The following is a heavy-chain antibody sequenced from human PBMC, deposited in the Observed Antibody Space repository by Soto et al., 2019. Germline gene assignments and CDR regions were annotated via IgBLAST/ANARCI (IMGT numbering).Heavy chain of an antibody. CDR3: ARLASGYYFDYYFDY. Sequence: PSETLPLTYTVSGGNIRSYYWSWLRQPTGKGLEWIGYIYYSGSTSYNPSLKSRVTISVDTSKNQFSLKLSSVTAADTAVYYCARLASGYYFDYYFDYWGQGTLVTVSS. CDR1: GGNIRSYY. D-gene: IGHD3-9*01. V-gene: IGHV4-59*08. J-gene: IGHJ4*02. CDR2: IYYSGST.